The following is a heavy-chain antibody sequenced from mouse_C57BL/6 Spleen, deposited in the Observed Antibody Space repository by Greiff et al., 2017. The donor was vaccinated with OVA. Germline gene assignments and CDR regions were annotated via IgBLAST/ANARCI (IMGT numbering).Heavy chain of an antibody. CDR2: ISNLAYSI. CDR1: GFTFSDYG. D-gene: IGHD1-1*01. J-gene: IGHJ1*03. CDR3: ASLITGYFDV. V-gene: IGHV5-15*01. Sequence: EVKLVESGGGLVQPGGPLKLSCAASGFTFSDYGMAWVRQAPRKGPEWVAFISNLAYSIYYADTVTGRFTISRENAKNTLYLEMSSLRSEDTAMYYCASLITGYFDVWGTGTTVTVSS.